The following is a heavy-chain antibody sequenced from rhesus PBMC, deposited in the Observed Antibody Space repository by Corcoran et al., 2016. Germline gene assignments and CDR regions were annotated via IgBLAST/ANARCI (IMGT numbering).Heavy chain of an antibody. V-gene: IGHV3S4*01. D-gene: IGHD4-23*01. Sequence: EVQLVEYGGGLVQPGGSLRLSCAASGFTFSSYDMNWVRQVLGKGLEWVSPIITTGKTLYYADSVKSRFTISRDNAKNSRSLQMNGLKTEDTAVYYCTSEYSNYPYGLDSWGQGVVVTVSS. CDR3: TSEYSNYPYGLDS. CDR2: IITTGKTL. CDR1: GFTFSSYD. J-gene: IGHJ6*01.